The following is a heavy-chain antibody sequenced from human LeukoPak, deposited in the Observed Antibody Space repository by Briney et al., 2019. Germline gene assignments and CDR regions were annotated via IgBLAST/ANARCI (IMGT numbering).Heavy chain of an antibody. J-gene: IGHJ6*03. D-gene: IGHD3-22*01. Sequence: ASVKVSCKASGYTFTCYYMHWVRQAPGQGLEWMGIINPSGGSTSYAQKFQGRVTMTRDMSTSTVYMELSRLRSEDTAVYYCARVMRGSSGSTYYYYMDVWGKGPTVTVSS. CDR2: INPSGGST. CDR1: GYTFTCYY. CDR3: ARVMRGSSGSTYYYYMDV. V-gene: IGHV1-46*01.